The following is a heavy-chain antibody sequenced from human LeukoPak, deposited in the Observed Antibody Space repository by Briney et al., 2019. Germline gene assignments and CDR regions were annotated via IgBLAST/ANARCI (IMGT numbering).Heavy chain of an antibody. CDR1: GYTFTNYG. D-gene: IGHD4-23*01. Sequence: ASVKVSCKASGYTFTNYGISWVRQAPGQGLEWMGWISAYTGDTIYSQKFQGRVTMTTDTSTSTAYMELRSLRSDDTAVYYCARDPNDYGGNSGNDYWGQGTLVTVSS. CDR2: ISAYTGDT. V-gene: IGHV1-18*01. CDR3: ARDPNDYGGNSGNDY. J-gene: IGHJ4*02.